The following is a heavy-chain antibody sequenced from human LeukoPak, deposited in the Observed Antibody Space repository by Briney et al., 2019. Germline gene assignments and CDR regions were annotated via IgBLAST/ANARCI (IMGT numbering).Heavy chain of an antibody. CDR2: IQYDGNKK. Sequence: PGGSLRLSCAASGFIFSIYGMHWVRQAPGKGPEWVTFIQYDGNKKYYADSVKGRFTISRDNSKNTLYLQMNSLRAEDTAVYYCARIKGYSYGLDYWGQGTLVTVSS. V-gene: IGHV3-30*02. J-gene: IGHJ4*02. D-gene: IGHD5-18*01. CDR3: ARIKGYSYGLDY. CDR1: GFIFSIYG.